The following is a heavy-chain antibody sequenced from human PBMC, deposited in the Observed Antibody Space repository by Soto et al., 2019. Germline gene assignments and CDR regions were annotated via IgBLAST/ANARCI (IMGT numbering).Heavy chain of an antibody. D-gene: IGHD3-22*01. V-gene: IGHV4-31*03. CDR2: IYYSGST. CDR3: ASHSSGYYHEFDY. J-gene: IGHJ4*02. CDR1: GGSISSGGYY. Sequence: SETLSLTCTVSGGSISSGGYYWSWIRQHPGKGLEWIGYIYYSGSTYYNPSLKSRVTISVDTSKNQFSLKLSSVTAADTAVYYCASHSSGYYHEFDYWGQGTLVTSPQ.